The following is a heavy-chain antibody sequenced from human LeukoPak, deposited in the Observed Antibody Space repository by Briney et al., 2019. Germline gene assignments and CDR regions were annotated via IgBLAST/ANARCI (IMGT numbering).Heavy chain of an antibody. V-gene: IGHV4-30-2*01. CDR3: ASDGDRLGAFDI. D-gene: IGHD2-21*01. CDR1: GGSISSGGYY. CDR2: IYHSGGT. Sequence: PSETLSLTCTVSGGSISSGGYYWSWIRQPPGKGLEWIGYIYHSGGTYYNPSLKSRVTISVDRSKNQFSLKLSSVTAADTAVYYCASDGDRLGAFDIWGQGTMVTVSS. J-gene: IGHJ3*02.